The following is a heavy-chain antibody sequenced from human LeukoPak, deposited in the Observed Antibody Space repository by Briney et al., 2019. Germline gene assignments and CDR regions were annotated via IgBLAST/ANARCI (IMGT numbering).Heavy chain of an antibody. J-gene: IGHJ4*02. CDR3: ATGDPVDTAMITGVDY. CDR1: GYTFTAYY. D-gene: IGHD5-18*01. Sequence: ASVKVSCKASGYTFTAYYMHWVRQAPGQGREWMGWIKPNSGGTNSAQKFQGRVTMTRDTSISTAYMELSRLTSDDTAVYYCATGDPVDTAMITGVDYWGQGTPVTVSS. CDR2: IKPNSGGT. V-gene: IGHV1-2*02.